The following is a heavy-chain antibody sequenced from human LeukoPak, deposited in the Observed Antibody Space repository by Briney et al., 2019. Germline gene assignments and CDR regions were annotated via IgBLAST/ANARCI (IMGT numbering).Heavy chain of an antibody. V-gene: IGHV4-59*01. CDR3: ARGYYDFWSGYHFDY. D-gene: IGHD3-3*01. CDR2: IYYSGST. CDR1: GGSISSYY. J-gene: IGHJ4*02. Sequence: PSETLSLTCTVSGGSISSYYWSWIRQPPGKGLEWIGYIYYSGSTNYNPSLKSRVTISVDTSKNQFSLKLSSVTAADTAVYYCARGYYDFWSGYHFDYWGQGTLVTVSS.